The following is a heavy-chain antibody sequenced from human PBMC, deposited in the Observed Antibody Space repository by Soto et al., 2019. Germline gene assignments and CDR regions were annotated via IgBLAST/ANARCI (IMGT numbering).Heavy chain of an antibody. Sequence: QVQLVQSGAEVKKPGSSVKVSCKASGGTFSSYAISWVRQAPGQGLEWMGGIIPIFGTANYAQKFQGRVTITEDESTSTAYMELSSLRSEDTAVYYCARGSYDILTGGPWGWFDPWGQGPLVTVSS. CDR3: ARGSYDILTGGPWGWFDP. D-gene: IGHD3-9*01. CDR2: IIPIFGTA. V-gene: IGHV1-69*12. J-gene: IGHJ5*02. CDR1: GGTFSSYA.